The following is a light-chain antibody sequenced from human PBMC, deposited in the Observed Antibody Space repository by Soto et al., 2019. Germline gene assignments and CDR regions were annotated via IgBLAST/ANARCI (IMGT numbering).Light chain of an antibody. CDR3: QQSYTTPWT. CDR2: AAS. V-gene: IGKV1-39*01. CDR1: QSITSY. J-gene: IGKJ1*01. Sequence: DIQMTQSTSSLSASVGDRVTITCRASQSITSYLNWYQQKPGQAPQLLIYAASSLQSGVPSRFSGSGSGTDFTLTISSLQPEDFANYFCQQSYTTPWTFGQGTNVEVK.